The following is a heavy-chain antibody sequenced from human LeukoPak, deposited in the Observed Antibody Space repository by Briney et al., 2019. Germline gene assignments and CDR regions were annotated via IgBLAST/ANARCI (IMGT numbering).Heavy chain of an antibody. D-gene: IGHD1-26*01. V-gene: IGHV4-59*01. Sequence: SETLSLTCTVSGGSISSYYWNWIRQPPGKGLEWIGYIYYSGSTNYNPSLKSRVTISVDTSKSQFSLKLTSVTAAGTAVYYCARWNSGSYYWDYWGQGTLVTVSS. J-gene: IGHJ4*02. CDR2: IYYSGST. CDR3: ARWNSGSYYWDY. CDR1: GGSISSYY.